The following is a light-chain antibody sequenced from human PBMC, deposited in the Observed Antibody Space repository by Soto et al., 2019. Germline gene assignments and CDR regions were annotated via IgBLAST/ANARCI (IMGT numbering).Light chain of an antibody. Sequence: DLQMTQSPSSLSASVGDRVTITCRASQSISSYLNWYQQKPVKAPDLLIYAASSLQSGVPSRFSGSGSGTDFTLTISSLQLEDFATYYCQQSHSTPLSFGGGTKV. CDR1: QSISSY. CDR3: QQSHSTPLS. V-gene: IGKV1-39*01. CDR2: AAS. J-gene: IGKJ4*01.